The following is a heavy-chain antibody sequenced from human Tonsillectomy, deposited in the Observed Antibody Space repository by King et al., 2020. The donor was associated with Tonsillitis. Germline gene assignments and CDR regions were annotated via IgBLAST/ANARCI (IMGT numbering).Heavy chain of an antibody. CDR1: GYSFNTYW. V-gene: IGHV5-51*01. J-gene: IGHJ4*02. D-gene: IGHD1-14*01. Sequence: DGQLVQSGAEVKKPGESLRISCKGSGYSFNTYWIGWVRQMPGKGLEFMGIIYPGDSDARISPSFHGQVTMSVDKSISTAYLQWSSLKASDTAIYYCARRLAYKYFDYWGQGTLVTVSS. CDR2: IYPGDSDA. CDR3: ARRLAYKYFDY.